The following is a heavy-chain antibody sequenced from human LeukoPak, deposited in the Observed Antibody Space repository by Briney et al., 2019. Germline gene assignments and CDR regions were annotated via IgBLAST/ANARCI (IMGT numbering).Heavy chain of an antibody. D-gene: IGHD2-2*01. CDR1: GGSISSGSYY. CDR3: ARDFSTGYPICSSTSCYHDAFDI. J-gene: IGHJ3*02. CDR2: IYTSGST. V-gene: IGHV4-61*02. Sequence: SQTLSLTCTVSGGSISSGSYYWSWIRQPAGKGLEWIGRIYTSGSTNYNPSLKSRVAISVDTSKNQFSLKLSSVTAADTAVYYCARDFSTGYPICSSTSCYHDAFDIWGQGTMVTVSS.